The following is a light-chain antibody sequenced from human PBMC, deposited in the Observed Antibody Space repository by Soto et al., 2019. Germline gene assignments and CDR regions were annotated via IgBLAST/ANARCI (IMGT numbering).Light chain of an antibody. CDR2: AAS. Sequence: DIQMTQSPSSVSASVGDRVTITCRASQGISSWLGWYQQKPGKAPKLLIYAASSLQSGVPSRFSGSGSGTDFTLTISSLQPEDFATYYCQQANSFRPNFGQGTRQEIK. J-gene: IGKJ5*01. V-gene: IGKV1D-12*01. CDR1: QGISSW. CDR3: QQANSFRPN.